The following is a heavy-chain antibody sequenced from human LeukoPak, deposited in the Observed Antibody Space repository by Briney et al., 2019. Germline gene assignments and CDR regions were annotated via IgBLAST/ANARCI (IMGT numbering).Heavy chain of an antibody. CDR2: IYYTGST. CDR3: ARQSGGGSYYYFDY. CDR1: GGSISSHY. D-gene: IGHD1-26*01. V-gene: IGHV4-59*08. J-gene: IGHJ4*02. Sequence: SETLSLTCTVSGGSISSHYWSWIRQPPGKGLEWLGYIYYTGSTNYNPSFKSRVTISLDTSKTQFSLKLTCVTAADTAVYYCARQSGGGSYYYFDYWGEGTLVTVSS.